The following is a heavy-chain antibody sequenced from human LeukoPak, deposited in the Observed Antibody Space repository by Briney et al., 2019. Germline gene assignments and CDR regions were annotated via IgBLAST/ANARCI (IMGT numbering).Heavy chain of an antibody. V-gene: IGHV3-23*01. D-gene: IGHD2-2*01. CDR2: ISISGDIT. CDR1: GFTFSSYT. CDR3: AKARSVVVAAAIDY. Sequence: GGPLRLSCAASGFTFSSYTMSWVRQAPGKGLEWVSVISISGDITYYADSVKGRFTISRDNSKNTLYLQMNSLRAEDTAVYYCAKARSVVVAAAIDYWGQGTLVTVSS. J-gene: IGHJ4*02.